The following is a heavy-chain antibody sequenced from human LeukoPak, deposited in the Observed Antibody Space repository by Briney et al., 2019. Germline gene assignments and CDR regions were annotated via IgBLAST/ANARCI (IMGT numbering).Heavy chain of an antibody. CDR3: AKAVDGRGYYFERGADF. Sequence: GGSLRLSCAASEFTLSSYAMSWVRQAPGKGLVWVSSISGNGAHLYYADSVKGRFTISRDFSRNAVYLQMSSLRVEDTAEYYCAKAVDGRGYYFERGADFWGQGTMVTVSS. D-gene: IGHD3-22*01. V-gene: IGHV3-23*01. CDR1: EFTLSSYA. J-gene: IGHJ4*02. CDR2: ISGNGAHL.